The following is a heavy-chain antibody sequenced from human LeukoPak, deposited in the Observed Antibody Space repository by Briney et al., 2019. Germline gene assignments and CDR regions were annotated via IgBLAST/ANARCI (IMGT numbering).Heavy chain of an antibody. D-gene: IGHD1-1*01. J-gene: IGHJ4*02. CDR3: AKAPPYKKYFDY. Sequence: PGGSPRLSCAASGFTFSNYGMHWVRQAPGKGLEWVAVISYDGSKRYHADSVRGRFTISRVNSKNTLYLQMNSLRAEDTAVYYCAKAPPYKKYFDYWGQGTLVTVSS. CDR1: GFTFSNYG. CDR2: ISYDGSKR. V-gene: IGHV3-30*18.